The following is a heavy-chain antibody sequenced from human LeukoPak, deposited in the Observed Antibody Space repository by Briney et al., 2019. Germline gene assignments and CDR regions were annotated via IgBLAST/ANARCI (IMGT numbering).Heavy chain of an antibody. CDR3: ASSNNYVWFDP. Sequence: SETLSLTCAGSGGSISSSYWWSWVRQPPGKGLEWIGEVHHCGNTKYSPSFRSRVTMSVDNSKNQFSLELSSVTAADTAVYYCASSNNYVWFDPWGQGALVTVSS. D-gene: IGHD4-11*01. CDR1: GGSISSSYW. J-gene: IGHJ5*02. CDR2: VHHCGNT. V-gene: IGHV4-4*02.